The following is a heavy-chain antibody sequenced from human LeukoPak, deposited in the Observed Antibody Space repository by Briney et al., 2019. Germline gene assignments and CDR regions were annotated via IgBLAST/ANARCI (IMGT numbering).Heavy chain of an antibody. CDR1: GYTFTGYY. CDR3: ARFSDFDY. Sequence: VASVKVSCKASGYTFTGYYMHWVRQAPGQGLEWMGWINPNSGGTNYAQRFQGRVTMTRDTSISTAYMELSSLRSDDTAVYYCARFSDFDYWGQGTLVTVSS. D-gene: IGHD6-25*01. V-gene: IGHV1-2*02. CDR2: INPNSGGT. J-gene: IGHJ4*02.